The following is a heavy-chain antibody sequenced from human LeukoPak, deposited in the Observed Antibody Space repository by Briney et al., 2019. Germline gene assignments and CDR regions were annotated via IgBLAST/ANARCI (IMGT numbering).Heavy chain of an antibody. CDR2: IHYSVST. Sequence: SETLSLTCTVSGGSISGYYWSWIRQPPGKGLEWIGFIHYSVSTNYNPSLKSRVTISVDTSKNQFSLKLSSLTAADTAVYYCARYGSGSYHFDYWGQGTLVTVSS. V-gene: IGHV4-59*01. CDR1: GGSISGYY. J-gene: IGHJ4*02. D-gene: IGHD3-10*01. CDR3: ARYGSGSYHFDY.